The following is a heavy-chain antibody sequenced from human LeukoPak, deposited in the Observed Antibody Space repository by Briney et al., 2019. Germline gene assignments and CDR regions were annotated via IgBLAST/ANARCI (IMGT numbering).Heavy chain of an antibody. V-gene: IGHV3-33*06. CDR1: GFTFSSYG. D-gene: IGHD3-16*01. CDR2: IWYDGSNK. CDR3: AKDPSPIMITL. Sequence: GGSLRLSCAASGFTFSSYGMHWVRQAPGKGLEWVAVIWYDGSNKYYADSVKGRFTISRDNSKNTLYLQMNSLRAEDTAVYYCAKDPSPIMITLWGQGTLVTVSS. J-gene: IGHJ4*02.